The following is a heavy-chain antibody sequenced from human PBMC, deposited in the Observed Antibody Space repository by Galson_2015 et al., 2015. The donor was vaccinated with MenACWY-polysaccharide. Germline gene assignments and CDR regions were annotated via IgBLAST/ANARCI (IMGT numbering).Heavy chain of an antibody. J-gene: IGHJ4*02. CDR1: GFSLGTSGVG. CDR3: ARRYCSSTSCLPLDY. D-gene: IGHD2-2*01. Sequence: PALVKPTQTLTLTCTFSGFSLGTSGVGVGWIRQPPGKALEWLALIYWDDDKRYSPSLKSRLTITKDTSKNQVVLTMTNMDPVDTATYYCARRYCSSTSCLPLDYWGQGTLVTVSS. V-gene: IGHV2-5*02. CDR2: IYWDDDK.